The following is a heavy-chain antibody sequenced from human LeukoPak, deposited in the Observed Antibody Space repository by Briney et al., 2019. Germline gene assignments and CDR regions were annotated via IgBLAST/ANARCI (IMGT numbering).Heavy chain of an antibody. CDR1: GYTFTSYY. CDR3: ATHYYDSSGYYYYGMDV. Sequence: ASVKVSCKASGYTFTSYYMHWVRQAPGQGLEWMGIINPSGGSTSCAQKFQGRVTMTRDTSTSTVYMELSSLRSEDTAVYYCATHYYDSSGYYYYGMDVWGQGTTVTVSS. CDR2: INPSGGST. J-gene: IGHJ6*02. D-gene: IGHD3-22*01. V-gene: IGHV1-46*01.